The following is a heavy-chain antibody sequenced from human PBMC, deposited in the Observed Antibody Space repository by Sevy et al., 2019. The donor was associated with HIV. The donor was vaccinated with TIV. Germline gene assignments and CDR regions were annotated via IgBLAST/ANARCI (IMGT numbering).Heavy chain of an antibody. Sequence: SETLSLTCAVYGGSFSAYYWNWIRQPPGKGLERIGEINHSGSTKYNPSLKSRVTMSVDTSKKQFSLKLSSVTAADTAVYYCARVLADDYIWGSHRPKYYFDFWCQGTLVTVSS. CDR3: ARVLADDYIWGSHRPKYYFDF. J-gene: IGHJ4*02. D-gene: IGHD3-16*02. CDR2: INHSGST. V-gene: IGHV4-34*01. CDR1: GGSFSAYY.